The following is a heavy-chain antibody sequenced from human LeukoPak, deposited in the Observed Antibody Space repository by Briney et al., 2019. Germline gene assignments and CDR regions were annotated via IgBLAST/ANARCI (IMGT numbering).Heavy chain of an antibody. CDR2: LYWDDDE. CDR1: GFSLSTSGVG. D-gene: IGHD2-2*01. J-gene: IGHJ4*02. CDR3: ARVVSAALHDY. Sequence: SGPTLVNPTQTLTLTCTFSGFSLSTSGVGVGWIRQPPGKALEWLALLYWDDDERYSPSLKSRLTITKDTSKNQVVLTMTNMVPVDTATYYCARVVSAALHDYWGQGTLVTVSS. V-gene: IGHV2-5*02.